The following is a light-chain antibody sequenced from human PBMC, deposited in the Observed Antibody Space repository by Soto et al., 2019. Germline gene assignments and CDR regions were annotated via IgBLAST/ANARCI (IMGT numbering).Light chain of an antibody. CDR3: QHYKTYSWT. V-gene: IGKV1-5*03. J-gene: IGKJ1*01. Sequence: DIQMTQSPSTLSASVGDRVTITCRASKNINNWLAWYQQKPGKAPKALIYKVSNLESGVPSRFSGSGSGTEFTLTISRLQPDDFASYYCQHYKTYSWTFDQGTKVESK. CDR2: KVS. CDR1: KNINNW.